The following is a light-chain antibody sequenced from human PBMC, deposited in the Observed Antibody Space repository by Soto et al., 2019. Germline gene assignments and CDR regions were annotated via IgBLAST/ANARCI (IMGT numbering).Light chain of an antibody. CDR2: GAS. J-gene: IGKJ1*01. Sequence: EIVLTHSQGTLSLSPCERATLSFSTSQSVSSNYLAWYQQKPGQAPRLLIYGASSRATGIPDRFSGSGSGTDFTLSISRLEPEDFAVYYCQQYSSLWTFGQGTKVDIK. V-gene: IGKV3-20*01. CDR3: QQYSSLWT. CDR1: QSVSSNY.